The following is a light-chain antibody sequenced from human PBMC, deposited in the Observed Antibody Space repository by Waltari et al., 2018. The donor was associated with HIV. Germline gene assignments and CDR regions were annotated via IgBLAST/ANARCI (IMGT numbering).Light chain of an antibody. CDR1: QGIRNY. Sequence: DIQLTQSPSFLSASVVDRVTITCRNSQGIRNYLAWYQQKPGKAPKLLIYGASTLQSGVPSRFSGSGAGTEFTLTIGGLQPEDCATYYCQQLNSYTQITFGGGTKVEIK. J-gene: IGKJ4*01. CDR3: QQLNSYTQIT. CDR2: GAS. V-gene: IGKV1-9*01.